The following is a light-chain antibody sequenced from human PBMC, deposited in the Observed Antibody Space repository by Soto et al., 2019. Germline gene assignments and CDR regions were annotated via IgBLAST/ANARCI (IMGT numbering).Light chain of an antibody. Sequence: DIQMTQSPSSVSASVGDIVTITCRASQGISTYLAWYQQRPGKAPNLLIYAASTLQSGVPSRFSGSGSGTDFSLTSSRLQPEDSATYYCQQTNSVPLTFGGGTKVEIK. CDR2: AAS. CDR1: QGISTY. V-gene: IGKV1-12*01. CDR3: QQTNSVPLT. J-gene: IGKJ4*01.